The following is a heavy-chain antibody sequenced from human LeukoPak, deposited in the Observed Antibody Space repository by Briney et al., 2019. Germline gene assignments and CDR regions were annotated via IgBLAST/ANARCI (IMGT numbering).Heavy chain of an antibody. D-gene: IGHD5-18*01. CDR1: GGSISSGGFY. Sequence: SETLSLTCTVSGGSISSGGFYWSWIRQPAGKGLEWIGRIYTLGSTNYNPSLKSRVTISVDTSKNQFSLKLSSVTAADTAVYYCARTTEGGYTYDYFYYYYMDVWGKGTTVTISS. V-gene: IGHV4-61*02. CDR2: IYTLGST. CDR3: ARTTEGGYTYDYFYYYYMDV. J-gene: IGHJ6*03.